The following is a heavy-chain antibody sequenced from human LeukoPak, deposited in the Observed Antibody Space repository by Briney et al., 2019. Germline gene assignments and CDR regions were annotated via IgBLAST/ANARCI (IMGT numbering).Heavy chain of an antibody. Sequence: GGSLRLSCAASGFSFSDYYMSWIRQAPGKGLEWVSNISSSGTTIYYVDSVKGRFTISRDNAKNSLYLQMNSLRAEDTAVYHCARSAWDGNSFDYWGQGTLVTVSS. CDR3: ARSAWDGNSFDY. D-gene: IGHD5-24*01. V-gene: IGHV3-11*04. J-gene: IGHJ4*02. CDR2: ISSSGTTI. CDR1: GFSFSDYY.